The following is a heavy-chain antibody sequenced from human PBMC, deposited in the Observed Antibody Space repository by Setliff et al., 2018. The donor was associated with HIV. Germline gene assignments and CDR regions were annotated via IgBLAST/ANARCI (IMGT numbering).Heavy chain of an antibody. CDR3: ARGDNTRDYYYMDV. D-gene: IGHD2-2*02. V-gene: IGHV1-2*02. CDR2: INPNSGDT. J-gene: IGHJ6*03. Sequence: ASVKVSCKASGYTLTGYYMHWVRQAPGQGLEWMGWINPNSGDTNYAQKFQGRVTMTRDTSISTAYMELSRLRSDDTAVYYCARGDNTRDYYYMDVWGKGATVTVSS. CDR1: GYTLTGYY.